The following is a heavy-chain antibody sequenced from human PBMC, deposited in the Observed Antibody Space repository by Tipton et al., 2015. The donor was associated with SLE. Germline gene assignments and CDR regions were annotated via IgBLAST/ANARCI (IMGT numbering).Heavy chain of an antibody. V-gene: IGHV4-38-2*02. J-gene: IGHJ4*02. D-gene: IGHD2/OR15-2a*01. CDR1: GYSISSGYY. CDR2: MYPSGST. Sequence: TLSLTCNVSGYSISSGYYWGWIRQPPGKGLEWIGSMYPSGSTYYNPSLKSRVTISIDTSKNRFSLKLSSVTAADTALYYCVRGNSREYFDYWGQGTLVTVSS. CDR3: VRGNSREYFDY.